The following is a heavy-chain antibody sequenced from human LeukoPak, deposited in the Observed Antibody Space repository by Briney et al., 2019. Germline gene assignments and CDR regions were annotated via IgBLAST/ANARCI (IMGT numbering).Heavy chain of an antibody. V-gene: IGHV1-69*05. CDR3: ARRYYYDSSAYTVDY. CDR1: GGTFSSYA. J-gene: IGHJ4*02. D-gene: IGHD3-22*01. CDR2: IIPIFGTA. Sequence: SVKVSCKASGGTFSSYAISWVRQAPGQGLEWMGRIIPIFGTANYAQKFQGRVTITTDESTSTAYMELSSLRSDDTAVYYCARRYYYDSSAYTVDYWGQGTLVTVSS.